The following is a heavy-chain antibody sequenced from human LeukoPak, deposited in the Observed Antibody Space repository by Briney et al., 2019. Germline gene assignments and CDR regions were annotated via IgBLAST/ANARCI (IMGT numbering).Heavy chain of an antibody. CDR2: ISSSSSYI. Sequence: PGGSLRLSCAASGFTFSSYSMNWVRQAPGKGLEWVSSISSSSSYIYYADSVKGRFTISRDNAKNSLYLQMNSLRAEDTAVYYCARAPGILGFGELSPVYYYYYYMDVWGKGTTVTVSS. CDR1: GFTFSSYS. CDR3: ARAPGILGFGELSPVYYYYYYMDV. V-gene: IGHV3-21*01. D-gene: IGHD3-10*01. J-gene: IGHJ6*03.